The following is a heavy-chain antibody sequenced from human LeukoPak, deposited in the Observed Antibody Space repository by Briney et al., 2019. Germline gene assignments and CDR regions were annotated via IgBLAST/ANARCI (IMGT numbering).Heavy chain of an antibody. J-gene: IGHJ4*02. CDR2: IFSSGST. Sequence: SETLSLTCTVSGGSISNDNYYWSWIRQPAGKGLEWIGRIFSSGSTNYNPSLKSRATISLDTSKNQCSLKLSTVAAADTAVYYCARGVPMSYWGQGTLVTVSS. CDR3: ARGVPMSY. CDR1: GGSISNDNYY. D-gene: IGHD1-1*01. V-gene: IGHV4-61*02.